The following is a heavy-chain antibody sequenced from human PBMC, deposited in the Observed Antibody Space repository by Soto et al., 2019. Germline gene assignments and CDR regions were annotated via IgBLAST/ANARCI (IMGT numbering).Heavy chain of an antibody. CDR3: ARVYGDGSLDY. D-gene: IGHD2-2*02. J-gene: IGHJ4*02. CDR2: IYHSGST. Sequence: QLQLQESGSGLVKPSQTLSLTCAVSGGSISSGGYSWSLIRQPPGKGLEWIGYIYHSGSTYYNPSLKSRVTISVDRSKNQFSLKVSSVTAADTAVYYCARVYGDGSLDYWGQGTLVTVSS. CDR1: GGSISSGGYS. V-gene: IGHV4-30-2*01.